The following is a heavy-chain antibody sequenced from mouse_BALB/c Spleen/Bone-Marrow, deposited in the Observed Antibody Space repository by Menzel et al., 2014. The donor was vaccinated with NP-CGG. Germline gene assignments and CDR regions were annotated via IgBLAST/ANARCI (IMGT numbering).Heavy chain of an antibody. J-gene: IGHJ4*01. CDR3: ASGVYYAMDY. CDR2: IYPVSAST. V-gene: IGHV1-55*01. CDR1: GYNFTSYW. Sequence: QVQLQQSGAERVKPGTSVTLSCKASGYNFTSYWVNWVKLRPGQGLEWIGDIYPVSASTNYNEKFRSKATLTMDTSSSTAYMQLSNLASDDSALYYCASGVYYAMDYWGQGTSVTVSS.